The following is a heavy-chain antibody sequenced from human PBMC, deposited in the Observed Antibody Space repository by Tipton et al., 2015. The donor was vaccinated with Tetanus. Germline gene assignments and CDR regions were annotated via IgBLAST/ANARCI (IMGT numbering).Heavy chain of an antibody. J-gene: IGHJ6*02. D-gene: IGHD4-11*01. CDR2: INYSGTT. CDR3: ARDSNFYSYSYKGMDV. CDR1: GGSFSGYY. V-gene: IGHV4-34*01. Sequence: GLVKPSETLSLTCAVYGGSFSGYYWNWIRQPPGKGLEWIGEINYSGTTNYNPSLKSRVTMSVDTSKNQFSLKLRSVTAADTAVYYCARDSNFYSYSYKGMDVWVQGTTVTVSS.